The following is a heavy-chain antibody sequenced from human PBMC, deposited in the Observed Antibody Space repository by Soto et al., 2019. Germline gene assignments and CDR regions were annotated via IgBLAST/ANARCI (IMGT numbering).Heavy chain of an antibody. CDR1: GYSFADYW. V-gene: IGHV5-10-1*03. D-gene: IGHD3-10*01. J-gene: IGHJ5*02. Sequence: EVHLVPSGAEMKKPGESLTISCKTSGYSFADYWISWVRQMPGKGLEWMAKIDPTDSYINYSPSFEGHVTITADKSISTVYLRWSSLKASDTAMYYCERHWGFGELGGYNSFDPWGQGTLVTVSS. CDR3: ERHWGFGELGGYNSFDP. CDR2: IDPTDSYI.